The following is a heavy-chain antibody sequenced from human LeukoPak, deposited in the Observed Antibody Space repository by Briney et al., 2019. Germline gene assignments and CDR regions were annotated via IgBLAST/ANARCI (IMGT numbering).Heavy chain of an antibody. CDR3: ARDYGSGIYSSHFDY. J-gene: IGHJ4*02. D-gene: IGHD3-10*01. V-gene: IGHV3-11*06. CDR2: ISGSSTYT. Sequence: GGSLRLSCAASGFTFSDYYMTWIRQAPGKGLEWVSYISGSSTYTNYADSVKGRFTISRDNAKNSLHLQMDSLRAEDTAVYYCARDYGSGIYSSHFDYWGQGTLVTVSS. CDR1: GFTFSDYY.